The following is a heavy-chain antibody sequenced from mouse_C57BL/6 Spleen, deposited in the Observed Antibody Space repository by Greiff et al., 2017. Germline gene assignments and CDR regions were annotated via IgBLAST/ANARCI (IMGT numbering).Heavy chain of an antibody. CDR3: ARSSYYGSSYGYAMDY. D-gene: IGHD1-1*01. Sequence: VQLQQPGTELVKPGASVKLSCKASGYTFTSSWMHWVKQRPGQGLEWIGNINPSNGGTNYNEKFKSKATLTVDKSSSTAYMQLSSLTSEDSAVYYCARSSYYGSSYGYAMDYWGQGTSVTVSS. CDR1: GYTFTSSW. V-gene: IGHV1-53*01. J-gene: IGHJ4*01. CDR2: INPSNGGT.